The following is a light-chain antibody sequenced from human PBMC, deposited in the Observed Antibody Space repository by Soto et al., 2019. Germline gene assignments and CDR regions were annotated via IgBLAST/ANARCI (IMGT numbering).Light chain of an antibody. V-gene: IGLV2-11*01. CDR2: DVS. CDR1: SSDVGGYNY. J-gene: IGLJ1*01. CDR3: CSYAGSYSYV. Sequence: QSALTQPRSVSLSPGQSVTISCTGTSSDVGGYNYVSWYQEQPGKAPKLMIYDVSKRPSGVPDRFSGSKSGNTASLTISGLQAEDEADYYCCSYAGSYSYVFGPGTKVTVL.